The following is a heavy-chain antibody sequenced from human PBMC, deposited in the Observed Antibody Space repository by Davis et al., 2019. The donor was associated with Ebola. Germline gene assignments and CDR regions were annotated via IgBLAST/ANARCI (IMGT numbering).Heavy chain of an antibody. V-gene: IGHV3-48*02. CDR2: ISSSSSTI. CDR3: ARDHYDYIWGSFLRNWYLDL. Sequence: GGSLRLSCAASGFTFSSYSMNWVRQAPGKGLEWVSYISSSSSTIYYADSVKGRFTISSDNAKNSLYLQMNSLRDEDTAVYYCARDHYDYIWGSFLRNWYLDLWGRGTLVTVSS. CDR1: GFTFSSYS. D-gene: IGHD3-16*01. J-gene: IGHJ2*01.